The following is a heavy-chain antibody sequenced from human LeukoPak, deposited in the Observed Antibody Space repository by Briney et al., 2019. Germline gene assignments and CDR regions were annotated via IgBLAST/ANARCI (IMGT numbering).Heavy chain of an antibody. J-gene: IGHJ1*01. D-gene: IGHD3-22*01. CDR2: ISSSGTYI. CDR1: GFTFSSYS. CDR3: ARDDVDYYDSSGYYYYFQH. Sequence: GGSLRLSCAASGFTFSSYSMNWVRQAPGKGLEWVSSISSSGTYIYYADSVKGRFTISRDIAKNSLYLQMSSLRAEDTAVYYCARDDVDYYDSSGYYYYFQHWGQGTLVTVSS. V-gene: IGHV3-21*01.